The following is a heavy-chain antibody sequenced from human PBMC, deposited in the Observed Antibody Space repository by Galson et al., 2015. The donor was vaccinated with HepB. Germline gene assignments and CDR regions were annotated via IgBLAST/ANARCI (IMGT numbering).Heavy chain of an antibody. CDR2: IDPSDSYT. CDR3: VSLSSGRYYYYGMDV. V-gene: IGHV5-10-1*01. J-gene: IGHJ6*02. CDR1: GYSFTSYW. Sequence: QSGAEVKKPGESLRISCKGSGYSFTSYWISWVRQMPGKGLEWMGRIDPSDSYTNYSPSFQGHVTISADKSISTAYLQWSSLKASDTAMYYCVSLSSGRYYYYGMDVWGQGTTVTVSS. D-gene: IGHD3-22*01.